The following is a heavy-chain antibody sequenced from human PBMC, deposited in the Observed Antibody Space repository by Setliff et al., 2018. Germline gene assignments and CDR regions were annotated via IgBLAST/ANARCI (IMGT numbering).Heavy chain of an antibody. CDR1: GGSISGYY. CDR3: AGTPARGTTWLSPFDY. D-gene: IGHD5-12*01. V-gene: IGHV4-4*07. Sequence: SETLSLTCTASGGSISGYYWSWIRQTAGKGLEWIGLIQGSGNTNYNPSLQSRVTISIDTSKNQFSLKMTSVTAADTALYYCAGTPARGTTWLSPFDYWGQGTLVTVSS. J-gene: IGHJ4*02. CDR2: IQGSGNT.